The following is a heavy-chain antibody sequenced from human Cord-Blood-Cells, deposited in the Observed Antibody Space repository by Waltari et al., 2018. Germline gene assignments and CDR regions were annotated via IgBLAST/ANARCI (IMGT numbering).Heavy chain of an antibody. Sequence: QVQLQESGPGLVKPSETLSLTCAVSGYSISSGYYWGWIRQPPGKGLEWIGSIYHSGSTYYNPSLKSRVTISVDTSKNQFSRKLSSVTAADTAVYYCASGYSSSDYWGQGTLVTVSS. V-gene: IGHV4-38-2*01. J-gene: IGHJ4*02. CDR1: GYSISSGYY. CDR3: ASGYSSSDY. D-gene: IGHD6-13*01. CDR2: IYHSGST.